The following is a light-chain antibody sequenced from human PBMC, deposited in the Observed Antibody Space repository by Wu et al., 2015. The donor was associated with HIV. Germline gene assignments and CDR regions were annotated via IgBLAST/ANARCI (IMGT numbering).Light chain of an antibody. CDR1: QGISSS. V-gene: IGKV1-8*01. Sequence: RITQSPSSLSASTGDRVTITCRASQGISSSLAWYQQKLGKAPKLLIYAASTLQNGVPSRFSGSGSGTDFTLTISCLQSEDFATYYCQQYSAGVTFGGGTKVEIK. J-gene: IGKJ4*01. CDR3: QQYSAGVT. CDR2: AAS.